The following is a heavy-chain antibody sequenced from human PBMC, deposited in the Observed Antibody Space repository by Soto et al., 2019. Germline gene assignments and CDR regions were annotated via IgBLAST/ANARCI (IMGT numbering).Heavy chain of an antibody. J-gene: IGHJ6*02. CDR1: GDSVSSNGAC. D-gene: IGHD2-15*01. Sequence: SQTLSLTCVISGDSVSSNGACWNWIRQSPSRGLQWLGRIYYRSKWFHDYAASVESRMAINPDTSRNQFSLQLNYVTPEDTAVYYCARVHCSAGTCLDGLDFWGQGTRSPSP. V-gene: IGHV6-1*01. CDR3: ARVHCSAGTCLDGLDF. CDR2: IYYRSKWFH.